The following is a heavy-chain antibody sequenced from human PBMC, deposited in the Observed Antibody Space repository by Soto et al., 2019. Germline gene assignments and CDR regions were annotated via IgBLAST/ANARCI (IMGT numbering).Heavy chain of an antibody. Sequence: SETLSLTCAVYGGSFSGYYWSWIRQPPGKGLEWIGEINHSGSTNYNPSLKSRVTISVDTSKNQFSLKLSSVTAADTAVYYCAREGSITMVRGVPYNWFDPWGQGTLVTVSS. CDR2: INHSGST. V-gene: IGHV4-34*09. CDR3: AREGSITMVRGVPYNWFDP. CDR1: GGSFSGYY. J-gene: IGHJ5*02. D-gene: IGHD3-10*01.